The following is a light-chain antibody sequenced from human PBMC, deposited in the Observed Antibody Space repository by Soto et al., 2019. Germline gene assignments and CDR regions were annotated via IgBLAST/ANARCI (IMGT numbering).Light chain of an antibody. CDR1: QSISSTY. Sequence: EIVLTQSPGTLPLSPGERATLSCRASQSISSTYLAWYQQKPGQAPRLLIYGASSRATGIPDRFSGSGSGTDFTLTISRLEPEDFAVYYCHQYGTSVGTFGQGTKVDIK. V-gene: IGKV3-20*01. CDR2: GAS. J-gene: IGKJ1*01. CDR3: HQYGTSVGT.